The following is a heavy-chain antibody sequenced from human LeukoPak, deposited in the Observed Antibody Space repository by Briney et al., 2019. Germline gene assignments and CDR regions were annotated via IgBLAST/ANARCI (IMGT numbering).Heavy chain of an antibody. CDR3: ATIEGFIHY. CDR2: INHSGST. CDR1: GGSFSGYY. Sequence: SETLSLTCAVYGGSFSGYYWSWIRQPPGKGLEWIGEINHSGSTNYNPSLKSRVTISVDTSKNQFSLKLSSVTAADTAVYYCATIEGFIHYWGQGTLVTVSS. J-gene: IGHJ4*02. V-gene: IGHV4-34*01. D-gene: IGHD2-21*01.